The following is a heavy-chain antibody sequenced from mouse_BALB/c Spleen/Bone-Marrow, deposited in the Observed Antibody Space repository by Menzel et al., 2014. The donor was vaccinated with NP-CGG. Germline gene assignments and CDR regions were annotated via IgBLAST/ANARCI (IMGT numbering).Heavy chain of an antibody. CDR2: IAPGSGST. Sequence: DLVKPGASVKLSCKASGYTFTSYWINWIKQRPGQGLEWIGRIAPGSGSTYYNEMFKGKATLIVDTSSSTAYIQVSSLSSEDSAVYFCARGGLHYFDYWGQGTTLTVYS. V-gene: IGHV1S41*01. D-gene: IGHD1-2*01. J-gene: IGHJ2*01. CDR1: GYTFTSYW. CDR3: ARGGLHYFDY.